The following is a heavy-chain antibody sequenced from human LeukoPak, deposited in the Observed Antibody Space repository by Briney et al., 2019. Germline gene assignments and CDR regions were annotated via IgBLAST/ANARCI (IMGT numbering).Heavy chain of an antibody. CDR1: GFTFSSYE. V-gene: IGHV3-48*03. CDR2: ISSSGSTI. Sequence: GGSLRLSCAASGFTFSSYEMNWVRQAPGKGLEWVSYISSSGSTIYYADSVKGRFTISRDNAKNSLYLQMNSLRAEDTAVYYCARGRRIVVVVAATNWFDPWGQGTLVTVSS. D-gene: IGHD2-15*01. CDR3: ARGRRIVVVVAATNWFDP. J-gene: IGHJ5*02.